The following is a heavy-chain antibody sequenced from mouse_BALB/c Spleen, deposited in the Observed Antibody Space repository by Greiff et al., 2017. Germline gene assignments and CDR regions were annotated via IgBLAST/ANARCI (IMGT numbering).Heavy chain of an antibody. CDR3: ASHYYGSSYYFDY. V-gene: IGHV1-82*01. Sequence: QVQLQQSGPELVKPGASVKISCKASGYAFSSSWMNWVKQRPGQGLEWIGRIYPGDGDTNYNGKFKGKATLTADKSSSTAYMQLSSLTSVDSAVYFCASHYYGSSYYFDYWGQGTTLTVSS. D-gene: IGHD1-1*01. CDR1: GYAFSSSW. CDR2: IYPGDGDT. J-gene: IGHJ2*01.